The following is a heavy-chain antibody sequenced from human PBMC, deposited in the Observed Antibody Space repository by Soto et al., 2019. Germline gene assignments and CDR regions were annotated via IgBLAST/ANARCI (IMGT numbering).Heavy chain of an antibody. Sequence: QVQLQESGPGLVKPSETLSLTCTVSGGSISSYYWSWIRQPPGKGLEWIGYIYYSGSTNYNPSLKTRVTISVDTSKNQFSLKLSSVTAADTAVYYCARQQWLVLNAFDIWGQGTMVTVSS. CDR3: ARQQWLVLNAFDI. J-gene: IGHJ3*02. V-gene: IGHV4-59*01. CDR2: IYYSGST. D-gene: IGHD6-19*01. CDR1: GGSISSYY.